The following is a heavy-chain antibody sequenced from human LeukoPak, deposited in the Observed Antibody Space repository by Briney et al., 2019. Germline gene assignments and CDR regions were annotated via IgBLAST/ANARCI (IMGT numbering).Heavy chain of an antibody. CDR2: IYSGGST. D-gene: IGHD1-26*01. Sequence: GGSLRLSCAVSGFTFSSYWMHWVRQAPGKGLEWVSVIYSGGSTYYADSVKGRFTISRDNSKNTLYLQMNSLRAEDTAVYYCASDIVGATSAFDIWGQGTMVTVSS. CDR1: GFTFSSYW. J-gene: IGHJ3*02. V-gene: IGHV3-66*01. CDR3: ASDIVGATSAFDI.